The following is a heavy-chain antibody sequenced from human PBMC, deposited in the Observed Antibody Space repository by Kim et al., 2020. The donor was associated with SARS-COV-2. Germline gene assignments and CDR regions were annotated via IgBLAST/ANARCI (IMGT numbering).Heavy chain of an antibody. CDR2: ISSSSGFI. Sequence: GGSLRLSCAASGFTFNTYSMNWIRQAPGKGLEWVSSISSSSGFIYYADSVKGRFTISRDNAANSLYLQMNSLRAEDTAVYFCARVRTIHCSGGSCYAMDV. CDR1: GFTFNTYS. V-gene: IGHV3-21*01. CDR3: ARVRTIHCSGGSCYAMDV. D-gene: IGHD2-15*01. J-gene: IGHJ6*01.